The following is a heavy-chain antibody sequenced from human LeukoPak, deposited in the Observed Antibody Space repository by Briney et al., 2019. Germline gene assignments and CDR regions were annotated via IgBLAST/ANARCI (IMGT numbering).Heavy chain of an antibody. Sequence: GGSLRLSRAASGFTFSICAVGWVRQAPGQGLEWVSAISGSGSSTYYADSVKGRFTISRDNSKNTLYLQMNTLRAEDTAVYYCAKDRRYSGSYSTFDYWGQGTLVTVSS. V-gene: IGHV3-23*01. CDR2: ISGSGSST. CDR3: AKDRRYSGSYSTFDY. CDR1: GFTFSICA. J-gene: IGHJ4*02. D-gene: IGHD1-26*01.